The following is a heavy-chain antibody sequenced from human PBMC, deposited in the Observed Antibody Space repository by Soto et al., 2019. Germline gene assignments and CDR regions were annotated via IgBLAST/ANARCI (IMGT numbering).Heavy chain of an antibody. V-gene: IGHV1-46*01. CDR2: INPSGGST. D-gene: IGHD4-17*01. CDR1: GYTFTSYY. J-gene: IGHJ6*02. Sequence: ASVKVSCKASGYTFTSYYMHWVRQAPGQGLEWMGIINPSGGSTSYAQKFQGRVTMTRDTSTSTVYMELSGLRSEDTAVYYCARDRVDGESPGYYYYGMDVWGQGTTVTVSS. CDR3: ARDRVDGESPGYYYYGMDV.